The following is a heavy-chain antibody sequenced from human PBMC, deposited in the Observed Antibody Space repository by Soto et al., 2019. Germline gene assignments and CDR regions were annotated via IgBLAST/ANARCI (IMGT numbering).Heavy chain of an antibody. D-gene: IGHD3-22*01. CDR1: VFTFSSYG. V-gene: IGHV3-33*01. Sequence: GSLRLSCAASVFTFSSYGMHWVRQAPGKGLERVAVIWYDGSNKYYADSVKGRFTISRDNSKNTLYLQMNSLRAEDTAVYYCARVPYDSSGYYPWYFDYWGQGTLVTVSS. CDR3: ARVPYDSSGYYPWYFDY. CDR2: IWYDGSNK. J-gene: IGHJ4*02.